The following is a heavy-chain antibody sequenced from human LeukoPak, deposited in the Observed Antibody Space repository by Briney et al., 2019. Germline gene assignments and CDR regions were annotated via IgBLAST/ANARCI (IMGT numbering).Heavy chain of an antibody. CDR1: GFTFSSYW. CDR2: INRDGGEK. Sequence: GGSLRLSCAASGFTFSSYWMSWVRQAPGKGLEWVANINRDGGEKYYVDSVKGRFTISRDNAKNSLYLQMNSLRAADTAVYYCAKLMRHMMEDVLDLWGQGTVVTVSS. J-gene: IGHJ3*01. D-gene: IGHD3-16*01. V-gene: IGHV3-7*03. CDR3: AKLMRHMMEDVLDL.